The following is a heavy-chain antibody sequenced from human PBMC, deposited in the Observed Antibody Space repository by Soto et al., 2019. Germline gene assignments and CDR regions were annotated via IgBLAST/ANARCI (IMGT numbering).Heavy chain of an antibody. J-gene: IGHJ2*01. D-gene: IGHD2-15*01. Sequence: QVQLVQSGAEVKKPGSSVKVSCKASGGTFSSYAISWVRQAPGQGLEWMGGIIPIFGTTNYAQKFQGRVTITADESTSTAYMELSSQRSEDTAMYYCARVVTVVKSFHYWYFDLWGRGTLVTVSS. V-gene: IGHV1-69*12. CDR3: ARVVTVVKSFHYWYFDL. CDR2: IIPIFGTT. CDR1: GGTFSSYA.